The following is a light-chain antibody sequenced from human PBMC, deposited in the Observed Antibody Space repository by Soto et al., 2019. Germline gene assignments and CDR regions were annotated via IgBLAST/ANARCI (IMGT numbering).Light chain of an antibody. CDR1: NIGSKS. CDR3: QVWDGSTDHQV. Sequence: SYELTQQPSGSVAAGHTTRITCGGNNIGSKSVHWYQQKPGQAPVLVVYDDSDRPSGIPERFSGSNSGNTATLTISRVEAGDEADYYCQVWDGSTDHQVFGGGTQLTVL. J-gene: IGLJ2*01. CDR2: DDS. V-gene: IGLV3-21*02.